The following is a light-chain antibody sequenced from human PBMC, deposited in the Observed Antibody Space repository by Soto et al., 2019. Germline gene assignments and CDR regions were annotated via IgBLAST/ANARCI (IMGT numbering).Light chain of an antibody. CDR3: QQRSYWGG. V-gene: IGKV3-11*01. Sequence: EIVLTQSPATLSSSPGERATLSCRASQSVSTYLAWYQQKPGQAPRLLIYDASNRATGIPARFSGSGSGTDFTLTISSLEPEDFAVYFCQQRSYWGGFGPGTKVDIK. J-gene: IGKJ3*01. CDR2: DAS. CDR1: QSVSTY.